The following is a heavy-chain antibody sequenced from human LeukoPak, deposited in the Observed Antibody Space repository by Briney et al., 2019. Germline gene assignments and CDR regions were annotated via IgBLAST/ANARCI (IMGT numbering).Heavy chain of an antibody. J-gene: IGHJ4*02. Sequence: GGSLRLSCAASGFTFSSYEMSWVRQAPGKGLEWVADIKQDGSEKYYVDSVKGRFTISRDNAKNSLNLQMNSLRVEDTAVYYCARDRIGWFDYWGQGTLVTVFS. CDR1: GFTFSSYE. D-gene: IGHD2-15*01. CDR3: ARDRIGWFDY. CDR2: IKQDGSEK. V-gene: IGHV3-7*01.